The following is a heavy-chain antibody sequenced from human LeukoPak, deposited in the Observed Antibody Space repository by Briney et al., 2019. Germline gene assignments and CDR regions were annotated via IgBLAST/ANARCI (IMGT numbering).Heavy chain of an antibody. V-gene: IGHV3-30*04. J-gene: IGHJ4*02. CDR3: ARPADSESFYRANHY. CDR1: GFSFNSYP. D-gene: IGHD3-10*01. Sequence: GALRLSCAASGFSFNSYPMHWVRQAPGKGLEWVAVISNDGNNKYYADSVKGRFTISRDNSNNTLSLQMNGLRVEDTAVYYCARPADSESFYRANHYWGRGTLVTVS. CDR2: ISNDGNNK.